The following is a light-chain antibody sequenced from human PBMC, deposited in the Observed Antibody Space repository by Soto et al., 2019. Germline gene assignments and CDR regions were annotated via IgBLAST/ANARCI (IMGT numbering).Light chain of an antibody. CDR2: DGS. Sequence: EIVMTQSPATLSVSPGERATLSCRASQSVSSYLAWFQQKPGQAPRLLIYDGSTRATGIPVRFSGSGSGTEFTLTISSLQSEDFGVYYCQQNKDWPGTFGQGTKVEIK. J-gene: IGKJ1*01. V-gene: IGKV3-15*01. CDR3: QQNKDWPGT. CDR1: QSVSSY.